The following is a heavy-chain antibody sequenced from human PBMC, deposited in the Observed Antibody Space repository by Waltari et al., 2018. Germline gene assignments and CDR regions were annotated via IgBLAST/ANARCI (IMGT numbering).Heavy chain of an antibody. CDR3: ARMSGYQLVYYGMDV. Sequence: EVQLVESGGGVVQPGGSLRLSCAASGFTVRGNYMTWVRQAPGKGVGVCSVLDSGGATYYEDSGKGRFTISRDNSKNILFHQMNNLRAADPAIYFCARMSGYQLVYYGMDVWGQGTTVTVSS. CDR2: LDSGGAT. J-gene: IGHJ6*02. V-gene: IGHV3-66*02. D-gene: IGHD3-3*01. CDR1: GFTVRGNY.